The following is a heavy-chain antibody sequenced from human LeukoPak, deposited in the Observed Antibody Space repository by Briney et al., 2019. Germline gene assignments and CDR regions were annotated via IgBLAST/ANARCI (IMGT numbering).Heavy chain of an antibody. D-gene: IGHD4-11*01. Sequence: GGSLRLSCAASGFTFTHFGMHWVRQAPGRGLEWLAFINYDGRDKHYADSVRGRFTIPRDNSKDTLYLEMKSLRADDTAVYYCAKDFGRDYNTANDAFDIWGQGTMVTVSS. CDR2: INYDGRDK. CDR3: AKDFGRDYNTANDAFDI. V-gene: IGHV3-30*02. CDR1: GFTFTHFG. J-gene: IGHJ3*02.